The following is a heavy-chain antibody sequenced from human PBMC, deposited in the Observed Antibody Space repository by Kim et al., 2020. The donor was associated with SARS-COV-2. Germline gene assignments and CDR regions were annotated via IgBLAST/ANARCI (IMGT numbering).Heavy chain of an antibody. CDR3: AREAALIAVTEKNFDY. D-gene: IGHD6-19*01. V-gene: IGHV1-46*01. CDR2: INPTGAFT. Sequence: ASVKVSCKASGFTFTNYFMHWVRQAPGQGLEWMGTINPTGAFTLFTQKYQGRVIITKDTSTSTVYMEVSSLRSEDTAVYYCAREAALIAVTEKNFDYWGQGNLVTVSS. J-gene: IGHJ4*02. CDR1: GFTFTNYF.